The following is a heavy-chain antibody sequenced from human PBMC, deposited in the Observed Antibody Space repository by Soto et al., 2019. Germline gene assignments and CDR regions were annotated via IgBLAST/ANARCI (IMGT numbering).Heavy chain of an antibody. CDR3: YGSGGN. Sequence: QVQLQESGPGLVKPSETLSLTCTVSGGSISSYYWSWIRQPPGKGLEWIGHIYDSGTANYNPSLTSRVTLSVDTHKTQFSLNLSPVTAAATAMYSCYGSGGNWGQGTLGTVSS. D-gene: IGHD1-26*01. CDR1: GGSISSYY. J-gene: IGHJ4*02. CDR2: IYDSGTA. V-gene: IGHV4-59*01.